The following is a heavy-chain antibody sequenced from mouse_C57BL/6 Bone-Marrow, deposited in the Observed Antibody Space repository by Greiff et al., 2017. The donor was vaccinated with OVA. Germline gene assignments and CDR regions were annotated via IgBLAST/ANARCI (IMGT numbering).Heavy chain of an antibody. J-gene: IGHJ1*03. CDR1: GFTFSSYT. CDR2: ISGGGGNT. CDR3: ANYYGSRYLGWYFDV. V-gene: IGHV5-9*01. Sequence: EVKLQESGGGLVKPGGSLKLSCAASGFTFSSYTMSWVRQTPEKRLEWVATISGGGGNTYYPDSVKGRFTISRDNAKNTLYLQMSSLRSEDTALYYCANYYGSRYLGWYFDVWGTGTTVTVSS. D-gene: IGHD1-1*01.